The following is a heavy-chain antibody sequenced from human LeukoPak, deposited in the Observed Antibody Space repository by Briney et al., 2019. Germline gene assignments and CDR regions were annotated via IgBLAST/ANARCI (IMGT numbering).Heavy chain of an antibody. V-gene: IGHV4-59*01. CDR2: IYYSGST. CDR3: ARDNGDYVPLFDY. D-gene: IGHD4-17*01. CDR1: GGSISNFY. Sequence: SETLYLTCTVSGGSISNFYWSWIRQPPGEGLEWIGYIYYSGSTNYNPSLKSRVTISVDTSKNQFSLRLSSVTAADTAVYYCARDNGDYVPLFDYWGQGTLVTVSS. J-gene: IGHJ4*02.